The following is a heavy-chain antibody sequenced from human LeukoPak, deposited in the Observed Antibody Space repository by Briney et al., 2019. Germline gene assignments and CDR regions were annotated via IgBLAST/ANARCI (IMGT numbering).Heavy chain of an antibody. V-gene: IGHV3-48*04. Sequence: GGSLRLSCAASGLTFSKYSMTWVRQAPGKGLEWVSFIDASSTTMYYTDSVKGRFTISRDNAKNSLYLQMNSLKVEDTAIYYCARDNWVDCWGQGTLVTVSS. J-gene: IGHJ5*01. CDR2: IDASSTTM. CDR3: ARDNWVDC. CDR1: GLTFSKYS.